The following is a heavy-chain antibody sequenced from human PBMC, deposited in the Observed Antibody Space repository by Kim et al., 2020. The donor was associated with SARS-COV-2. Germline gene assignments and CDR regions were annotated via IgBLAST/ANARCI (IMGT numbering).Heavy chain of an antibody. J-gene: IGHJ4*02. Sequence: STGYADSVKGRFPISKDNAKNTVYMQMSSLRADDTAVYYCARDSGRIVDYRGQGTLVTVSS. V-gene: IGHV3-74*01. CDR3: ARDSGRIVDY. CDR2: ST. D-gene: IGHD3-10*01.